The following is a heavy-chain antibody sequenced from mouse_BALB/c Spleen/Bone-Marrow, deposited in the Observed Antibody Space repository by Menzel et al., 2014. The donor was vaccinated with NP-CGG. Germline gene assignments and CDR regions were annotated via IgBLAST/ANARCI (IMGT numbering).Heavy chain of an antibody. V-gene: IGHV3-2*02. CDR3: ARSGNFFDY. J-gene: IGHJ2*01. D-gene: IGHD3-1*01. CDR1: GYSITSHYA. Sequence: EVQLQESGPGLVKPSQSLSLTCTVTGYSITSHYACNWIRQFPENKLEWMGYISSSGITSYNPSLKGRISITRDTSKNHFFLQLNSVTTEDTATYFCARSGNFFDYWGQGTTLTVSS. CDR2: ISSSGIT.